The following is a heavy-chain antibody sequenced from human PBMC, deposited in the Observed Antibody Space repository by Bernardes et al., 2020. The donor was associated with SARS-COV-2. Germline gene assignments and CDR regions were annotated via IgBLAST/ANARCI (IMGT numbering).Heavy chain of an antibody. V-gene: IGHV4-31*03. CDR2: IYYSGST. CDR3: ARGITMVRGVIATAGHFDY. CDR1: GGSISSGGYY. D-gene: IGHD3-10*01. Sequence: SEPLCLTCTVSGGSISSGGYYWSWNPQHPGKGLEWIGYIYYSGSTYYNPSLKSRVTTSVDTSKNQFSLKLSSVTAADTAVYYCARGITMVRGVIATAGHFDYWGQGTLVTVSS. J-gene: IGHJ4*02.